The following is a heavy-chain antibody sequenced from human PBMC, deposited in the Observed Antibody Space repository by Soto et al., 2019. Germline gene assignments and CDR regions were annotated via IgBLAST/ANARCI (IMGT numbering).Heavy chain of an antibody. J-gene: IGHJ4*02. CDR1: GYAYTCYG. CDR3: ARHYYYDSSGPWSPIDY. Sequence: VNLACKAVGYAYTCYGIGWVRLANRQGLEWMGWISAYNGNTNYAQKLQGRVTMTTDTSTSTAYMELRSLRSDDTAVYYCARHYYYDSSGPWSPIDYWGQGTLVTVSS. V-gene: IGHV1-18*01. CDR2: ISAYNGNT. D-gene: IGHD3-22*01.